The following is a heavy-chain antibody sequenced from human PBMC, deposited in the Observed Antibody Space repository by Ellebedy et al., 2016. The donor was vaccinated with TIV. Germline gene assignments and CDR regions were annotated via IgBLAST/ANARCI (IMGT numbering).Heavy chain of an antibody. D-gene: IGHD3-10*01. CDR2: ISAYNGNT. CDR3: ARGRGFGVSSWFDP. Sequence: ASVKVSXXASGYTFTSYGISWVRQAPGQGLEWMGWISAYNGNTNYAQKLQGRVTMTTDTSTSTAYMELRSLRSDDTAVYYCARGRGFGVSSWFDPWGQGTLVTVSS. CDR1: GYTFTSYG. J-gene: IGHJ5*02. V-gene: IGHV1-18*01.